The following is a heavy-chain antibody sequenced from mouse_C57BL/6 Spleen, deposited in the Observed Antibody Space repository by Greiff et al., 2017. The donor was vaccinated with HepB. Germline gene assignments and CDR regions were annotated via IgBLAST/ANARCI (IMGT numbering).Heavy chain of an antibody. CDR2: IHPNSGST. Sequence: VQLQQSGAELVKPGASVKLSCKASGYTFTSYWMHWVKQRPGQGLEWIGMIHPNSGSTNYNEKFKSKATLTVDKSSSTAYMQLSSLTSEDSAVYYSARDPFHWYFDVWGTGTTVTVSS. J-gene: IGHJ1*03. V-gene: IGHV1-64*01. CDR3: ARDPFHWYFDV. CDR1: GYTFTSYW.